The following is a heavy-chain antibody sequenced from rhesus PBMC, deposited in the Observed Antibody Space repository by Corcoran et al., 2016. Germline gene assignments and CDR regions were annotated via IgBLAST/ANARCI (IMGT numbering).Heavy chain of an antibody. D-gene: IGHD2-39*02. J-gene: IGHJ4*01. CDR3: TRGGYGSGGVCYRYYFDY. V-gene: IGHV3S16*01. Sequence: EVQLVESGGGLVQPGGSLRLSCSASGFTFSDYYMSWVRPAPGQGLGWVSSISIVSSYIYYAASVKGRFTISRENAKNSLSLQMNSLKTEDTAVYYCTRGGYGSGGVCYRYYFDYWGQGVLVTVSS. CDR1: GFTFSDYY. CDR2: ISIVSSYI.